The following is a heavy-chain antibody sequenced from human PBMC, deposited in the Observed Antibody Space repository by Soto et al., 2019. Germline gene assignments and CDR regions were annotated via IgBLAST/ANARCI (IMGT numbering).Heavy chain of an antibody. CDR2: IYHSGST. CDR3: ARGVTTVTTFDY. J-gene: IGHJ4*02. CDR1: GGSISSGGYS. Sequence: SETLSLTCAVSGGSISSGGYSCNWIRQPPGKGLEWIGYIYHSGSTYYNPSLKSRVTISVDRSKNQFSLKLSSVTAADTAVYYCARGVTTVTTFDYWGQGNLVTVSS. D-gene: IGHD4-17*01. V-gene: IGHV4-30-2*01.